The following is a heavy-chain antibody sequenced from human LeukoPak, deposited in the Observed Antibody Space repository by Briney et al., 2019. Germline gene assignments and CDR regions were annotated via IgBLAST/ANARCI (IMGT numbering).Heavy chain of an antibody. CDR2: INSDGIST. V-gene: IGHV3-74*01. CDR1: GFTFSSYW. D-gene: IGHD4-17*01. CDR3: AKGGATVIDY. Sequence: GGSLRLSCAASGFTFSSYWMHWVRQAPGKGLVWVSRINSDGISTYYADSVKGRFTISRDNAKNTLYLQMNNLRADDTAVYYCAKGGATVIDYWGQGTLVTVSS. J-gene: IGHJ4*02.